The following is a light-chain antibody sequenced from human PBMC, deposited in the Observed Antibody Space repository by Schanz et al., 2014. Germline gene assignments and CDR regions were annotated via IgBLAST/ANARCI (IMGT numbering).Light chain of an antibody. CDR3: QQYGRSPLYT. J-gene: IGKJ2*01. V-gene: IGKV3D-20*01. CDR1: QSVSSN. CDR2: DVS. Sequence: EIVMTQSPATLSVSPGERATLSCRASQSVSSNLAWYQQKPGLAPRLLIYDVSSRAIGVPDRFSGSGSGTDFTLTISSLEPEDFAVYYCQQYGRSPLYTFGQGTKLEIK.